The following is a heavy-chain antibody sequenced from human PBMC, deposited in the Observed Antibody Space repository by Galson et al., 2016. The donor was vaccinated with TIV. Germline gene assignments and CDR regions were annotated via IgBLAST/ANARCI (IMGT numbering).Heavy chain of an antibody. CDR1: GGTFSSNV. CDR2: INPLFPTT. Sequence: SVKVSCKASGGTFSSNVFNWVRLAPGQGLEWMGVINPLFPTTNYAQRFQGRVTITADESTSTAYMELSGLRSGDTAVYYCAVDRNTAFVTYPFYYGMADWGQGTTVIVSS. J-gene: IGHJ6*02. V-gene: IGHV1-69*13. D-gene: IGHD5-18*01. CDR3: AVDRNTAFVTYPFYYGMAD.